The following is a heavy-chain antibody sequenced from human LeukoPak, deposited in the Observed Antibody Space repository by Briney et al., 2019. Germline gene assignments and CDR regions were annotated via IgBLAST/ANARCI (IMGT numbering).Heavy chain of an antibody. CDR2: IYYSGST. Sequence: SETLSLTCTVSGGSISSYYWSWVRQPPGKGLEWIGFIYYSGSTNYNPSLKGRVAISVDRSKNQFSLKLSSVTAADTAVYYCARDRVGGATAAFDIWGQGTMVTASS. CDR3: ARDRVGGATAAFDI. J-gene: IGHJ3*02. CDR1: GGSISSYY. V-gene: IGHV4-59*13. D-gene: IGHD1-26*01.